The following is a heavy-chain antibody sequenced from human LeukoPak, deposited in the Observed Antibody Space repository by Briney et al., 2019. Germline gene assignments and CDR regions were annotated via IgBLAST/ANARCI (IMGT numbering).Heavy chain of an antibody. CDR1: GGSFSGYY. D-gene: IGHD3-22*01. V-gene: IGHV4-34*01. J-gene: IGHJ4*02. CDR2: INHSGST. CDR3: ARGIVVVPSYFDY. Sequence: SETLSLTCAVYGGSFSGYYWSWIRQPPGKGLEWIGEINHSGSTNYNPSLKSRVTISVGTSKNQFSLKLSSVTAADTAVYYCARGIVVVPSYFDYWGQGTLVTVSS.